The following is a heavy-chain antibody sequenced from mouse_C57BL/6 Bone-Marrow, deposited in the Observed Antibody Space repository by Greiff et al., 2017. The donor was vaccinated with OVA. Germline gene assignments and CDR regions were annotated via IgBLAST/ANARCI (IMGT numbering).Heavy chain of an antibody. CDR3: ARGAPWFAY. CDR1: GYTFTDYN. J-gene: IGHJ3*01. D-gene: IGHD3-1*01. CDR2: INPNNGGT. Sequence: VHVKQSGPELVKPGASVKMSCKASGYTFTDYNMHWVKQSHGKSLEWIGYINPNNGGTSYNQKFKGKATLTVNKSSSTAYMELRSLTSEDSAVYYGARGAPWFAYWGQGTLVTVSA. V-gene: IGHV1-22*01.